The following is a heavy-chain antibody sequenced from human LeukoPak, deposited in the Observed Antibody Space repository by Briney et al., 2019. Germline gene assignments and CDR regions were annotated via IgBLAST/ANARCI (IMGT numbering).Heavy chain of an antibody. V-gene: IGHV4-61*02. Sequence: PSETLSLTCTVSGGSISSGSYYWSWIRQPAGKGLEWIGRIYTSGSTNYNPSLKSRVTISVDTSKNQFSLKLSSVTAADTAVYYCARGGYYDFWSGGYYYYYMDVWGKGTTVTVSS. CDR3: ARGGYYDFWSGGYYYYYMDV. CDR1: GGSISSGSYY. D-gene: IGHD3-3*01. J-gene: IGHJ6*03. CDR2: IYTSGST.